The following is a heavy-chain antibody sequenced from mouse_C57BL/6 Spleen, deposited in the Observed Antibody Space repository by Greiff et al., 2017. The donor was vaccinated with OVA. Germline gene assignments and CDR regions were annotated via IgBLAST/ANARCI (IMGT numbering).Heavy chain of an antibody. D-gene: IGHD1-1*01. J-gene: IGHJ3*01. Sequence: QVQLQQPGAELVRPGSSVKLSCKASGYTFTSYWMHWVKQRPIQGLEWIGNIDPSDSETHYNQKFKDKATLTVDKSSSTAYMQLSSLTSEDSAVYYCARGDYGSPSWFADWGQGTLVTVSA. CDR1: GYTFTSYW. CDR2: IDPSDSET. CDR3: ARGDYGSPSWFAD. V-gene: IGHV1-52*01.